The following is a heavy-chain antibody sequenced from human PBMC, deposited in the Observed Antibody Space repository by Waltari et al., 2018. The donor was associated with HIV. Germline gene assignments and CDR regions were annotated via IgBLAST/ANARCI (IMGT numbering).Heavy chain of an antibody. D-gene: IGHD5-12*01. CDR2: IYDSGST. CDR3: ARQGYGGGDP. V-gene: IGHV4-59*08. CDR1: GGSISSYY. J-gene: IGHJ5*02. Sequence: QVQLQESGPGLVKPSETLSLTCTVSGGSISSYYWSWIRHPPGKGLEWIGYIYDSGSTNYNPSLKSRVTISVDTSKNQFSLKLSSVTAADTAVYYCARQGYGGGDPWGQGTLVTVSS.